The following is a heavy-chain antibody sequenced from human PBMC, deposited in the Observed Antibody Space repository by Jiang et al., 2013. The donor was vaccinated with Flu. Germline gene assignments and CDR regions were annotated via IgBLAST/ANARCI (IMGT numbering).Heavy chain of an antibody. CDR3: ARDFDSSGGSIY. J-gene: IGHJ4*02. CDR1: GGSISSYY. V-gene: IGHV4-59*13. CDR2: IYYSGST. Sequence: KPSETLSLTCTVSGGSISSYYWSWIRQPPGKGLEWIGYIYYSGSTNXNPSLKSRVTISVDTSKNQFSLKLSSVTAADTAVYYCARDFDSSGGSIYWGQGTLVTVSS. D-gene: IGHD3-22*01.